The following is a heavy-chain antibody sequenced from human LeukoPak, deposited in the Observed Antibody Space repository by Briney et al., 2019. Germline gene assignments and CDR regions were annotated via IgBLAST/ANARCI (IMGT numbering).Heavy chain of an antibody. CDR2: ISAYNGNT. Sequence: ASAKVSCKASGYTFTSYGISWVRQAPGQGLEWMGWISAYNGNTNYAQKLQGRVTMTTDTSTSTAYMELRSLRSDDTAVYYCARDDGGPYYYYGMDVWGQGTTVTVSS. CDR3: ARDDGGPYYYYGMDV. V-gene: IGHV1-18*01. D-gene: IGHD3-16*01. J-gene: IGHJ6*02. CDR1: GYTFTSYG.